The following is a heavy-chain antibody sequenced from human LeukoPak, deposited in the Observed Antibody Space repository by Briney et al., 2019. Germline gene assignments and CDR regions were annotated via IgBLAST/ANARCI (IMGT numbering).Heavy chain of an antibody. D-gene: IGHD3-22*01. CDR2: IIPILDIA. J-gene: IGHJ4*02. CDR1: GGTFSSYA. CDR3: ARGPDSSGYYRLDY. V-gene: IGHV1-69*04. Sequence: SVKVSCKASGGTFSSYAISWVRQAPGQGLEWMGRIIPILDIANYAQKFQGRVTITADKSTSTAYMELSSLRSEDTAVYYCARGPDSSGYYRLDYWGQGTLVTVSS.